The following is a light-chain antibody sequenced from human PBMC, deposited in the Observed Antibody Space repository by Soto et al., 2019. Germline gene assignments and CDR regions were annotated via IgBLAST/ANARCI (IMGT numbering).Light chain of an antibody. CDR1: QSVSID. CDR3: QQYHKWPLT. V-gene: IGKV3-15*01. CDR2: GAS. J-gene: IGKJ1*01. Sequence: EIVMTHSPATLSVCPWERATLSCRASQSVSIDLAWYQQTPGQAPRLLIYGASTRATGIPVRFSGSASGTEFTLTISSLQSEDFTVYYRQQYHKWPLTFGQGTKVDIK.